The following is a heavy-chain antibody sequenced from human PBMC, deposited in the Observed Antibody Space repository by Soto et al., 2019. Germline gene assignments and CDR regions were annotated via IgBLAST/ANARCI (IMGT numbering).Heavy chain of an antibody. J-gene: IGHJ5*02. D-gene: IGHD6-19*01. CDR3: ARVSGGSGWKDNWFDP. CDR1: GYTFTSYG. Sequence: QVQLVQSGAEVKKPGASVKVSCKASGYTFTSYGISWVRQAPGQGLEWMGWISAYNGNTNYAQKLQGRVTLTTDTAPSTAYMELRSLRSDDTAVYYCARVSGGSGWKDNWFDPWGQGTLVTVSS. CDR2: ISAYNGNT. V-gene: IGHV1-18*04.